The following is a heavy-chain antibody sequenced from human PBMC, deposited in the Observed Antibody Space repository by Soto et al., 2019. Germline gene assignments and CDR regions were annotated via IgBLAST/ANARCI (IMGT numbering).Heavy chain of an antibody. D-gene: IGHD3-10*01. V-gene: IGHV3-30*18. CDR3: AKVWSLLWFGEFYAY. Sequence: GGPLRLSCAASGFTFSSYGMHWVRQAPGKGLEWVAVISYDGSNKYYADSVKGRFTISRDNSKNTLYLQMNSLRAEDTAVYYCAKVWSLLWFGEFYAYWGQGTLVPVSS. J-gene: IGHJ4*02. CDR1: GFTFSSYG. CDR2: ISYDGSNK.